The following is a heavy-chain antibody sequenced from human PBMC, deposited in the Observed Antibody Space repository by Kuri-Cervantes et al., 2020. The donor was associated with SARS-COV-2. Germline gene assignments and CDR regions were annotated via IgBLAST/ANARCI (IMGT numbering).Heavy chain of an antibody. CDR1: GFTFSSYA. Sequence: GESLKISCAASGFTFSSYAMHWVRQAPGKGLEWVAVISYDGSNKYYADSVKGRFTISKDTSRDTLYLQMNSLTTEDTAVYYCARVRGLLWFGEGKNAFDIWGQGTMVTVSS. D-gene: IGHD3-10*01. CDR2: ISYDGSNK. V-gene: IGHV3-30-3*01. J-gene: IGHJ3*02. CDR3: ARVRGLLWFGEGKNAFDI.